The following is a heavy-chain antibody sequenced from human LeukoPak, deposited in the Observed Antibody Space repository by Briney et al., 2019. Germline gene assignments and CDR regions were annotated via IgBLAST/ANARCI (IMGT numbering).Heavy chain of an antibody. CDR1: GYSFTNYY. Sequence: GASVKVSCKASGYSFTNYYIHWVRQAPGRGLEWMGGINPSGGRTTNAQKFQGRVTMTRDTPTSTAFMELSSLRSEDTAIYYCARASFDSDSGGYYSPNNWFDPWGQGTLVTVSS. J-gene: IGHJ5*02. D-gene: IGHD3-22*01. V-gene: IGHV1-46*01. CDR2: INPSGGRT. CDR3: ARASFDSDSGGYYSPNNWFDP.